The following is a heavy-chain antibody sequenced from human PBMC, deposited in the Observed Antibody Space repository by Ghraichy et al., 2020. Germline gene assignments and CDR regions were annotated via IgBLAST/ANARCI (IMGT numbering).Heavy chain of an antibody. V-gene: IGHV4-39*01. CDR3: ASYVDTAMVSSWYFDL. Sequence: GSLRLSCTVSGGSISSSSYYWGWIRQPPGKGLEWIGSIYYSGSTYYNPSLKSRVTISVDTSKNQFSLKLSSVTAADTAVYYCASYVDTAMVSSWYFDLWGRGTLVTVSS. CDR1: GGSISSSSYY. CDR2: IYYSGST. J-gene: IGHJ2*01. D-gene: IGHD5-18*01.